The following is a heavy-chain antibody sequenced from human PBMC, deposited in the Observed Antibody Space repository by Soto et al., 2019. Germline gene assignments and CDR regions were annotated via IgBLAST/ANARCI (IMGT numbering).Heavy chain of an antibody. CDR1: GFTFSDHA. Sequence: QVQLVASGVGVVQPGTSLRLSCEASGFTFSDHAMHWVRQEPGKGLDWVAVVWFDGGNKFYTDSVKGRFTISRDNSKNTLFLQTNSLRVVDTAVYYCARAPAGDYTLYHYYTMAVWGQGTPVTVSS. D-gene: IGHD4-17*01. J-gene: IGHJ6*02. V-gene: IGHV3-33*01. CDR2: VWFDGGNK. CDR3: ARAPAGDYTLYHYYTMAV.